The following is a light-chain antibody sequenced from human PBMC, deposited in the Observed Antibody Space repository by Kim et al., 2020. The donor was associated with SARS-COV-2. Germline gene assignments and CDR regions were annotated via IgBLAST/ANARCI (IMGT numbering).Light chain of an antibody. J-gene: IGKJ4*02. Sequence: IQLTQSPSSLSASVGDRVSITCRASQGISSYLAWYQQKPGRAPKLLIYAASTLQSGVPSRFSGSGSGTEFTLTIGSLQPEDFATYYCQQHNSYPLTFGGGTKVDIK. CDR3: QQHNSYPLT. V-gene: IGKV1-9*01. CDR2: AAS. CDR1: QGISSY.